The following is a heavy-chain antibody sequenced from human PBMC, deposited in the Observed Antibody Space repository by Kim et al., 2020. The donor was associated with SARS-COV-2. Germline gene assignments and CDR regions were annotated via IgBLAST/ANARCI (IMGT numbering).Heavy chain of an antibody. D-gene: IGHD3-22*01. CDR1: GFTFSSYA. Sequence: GGSLRLSCAASGFTFSSYAMSWVRQAPGKGLEWVSAISGSGGSTYYADPVKGRFTISRDNSKNTLYLQMNSLRAEDTAVYYCAKGRTYYYDSSGWVYYYYGMDVWGQGTTVTVSS. V-gene: IGHV3-23*01. CDR3: AKGRTYYYDSSGWVYYYYGMDV. CDR2: ISGSGGST. J-gene: IGHJ6*02.